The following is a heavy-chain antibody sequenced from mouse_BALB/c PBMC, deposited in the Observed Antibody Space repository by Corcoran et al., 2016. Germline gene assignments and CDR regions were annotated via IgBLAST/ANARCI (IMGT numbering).Heavy chain of an antibody. V-gene: IGHV9-1*02. Sequence: QIQLVQSGPELKKPGETVKISCKASGYTFTNYGMNRVKQAPGKGLKWRGWINTYTGEPTYADDFKGRFAFSLETSASTAYLQINNLKNEDMATYFCAREPWAMDYWGQGTSVTVSS. CDR2: INTYTGEP. CDR3: AREPWAMDY. J-gene: IGHJ4*01. CDR1: GYTFTNYG.